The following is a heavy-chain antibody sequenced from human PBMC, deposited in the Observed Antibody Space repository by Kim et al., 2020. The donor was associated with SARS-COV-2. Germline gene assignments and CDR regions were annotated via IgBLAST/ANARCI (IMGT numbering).Heavy chain of an antibody. CDR2: IYGDDGK. CDR3: THESPGLFGLDV. CDR1: GFSLNTNAVG. Sequence: SGPTLVNPTQTLTLTCSFSGFSLNTNAVGVAWTRQPPGKALEWLALIYGDDGKRFSPSLKSRLTITKDTSKNHVVLTMTNMDPVETGTYYCTHESPGLFGLDVGGRGTTVTVSS. V-gene: IGHV2-5*02. J-gene: IGHJ6*02.